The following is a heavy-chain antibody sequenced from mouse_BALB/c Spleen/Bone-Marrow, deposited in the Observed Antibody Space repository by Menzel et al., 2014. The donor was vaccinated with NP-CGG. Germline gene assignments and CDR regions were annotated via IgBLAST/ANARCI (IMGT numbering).Heavy chain of an antibody. CDR1: GFDFSRYW. CDR2: INPESSTI. D-gene: IGHD1-2*01. V-gene: IGHV4-1*02. CDR3: ARLTYYGLSDY. Sequence: EVKLVESGGGLVQPGGSLKLSCTASGFDFSRYWMSWVRQAPGKGLQWIGEINPESSTINYTPSLKDKFIISRDNAKNTLYLQMNKVRSEDTALYYCARLTYYGLSDYWGQDTTLTVSS. J-gene: IGHJ2*01.